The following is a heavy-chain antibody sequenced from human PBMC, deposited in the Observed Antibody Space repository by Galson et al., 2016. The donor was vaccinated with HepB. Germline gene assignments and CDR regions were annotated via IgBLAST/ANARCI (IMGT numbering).Heavy chain of an antibody. D-gene: IGHD1-1*01. Sequence: SLRLSCAASGFSFSSYGMHWVRQAPGKGLEWVAVISYDGNNIHYADSVLGRFTISRENSKNTLHLEMNSLTAEDTAVYYCAKDLGGTTPIYYYYYGMDVWGHGTTVNVSS. CDR1: GFSFSSYG. CDR2: ISYDGNNI. J-gene: IGHJ6*02. CDR3: AKDLGGTTPIYYYYYGMDV. V-gene: IGHV3-30*18.